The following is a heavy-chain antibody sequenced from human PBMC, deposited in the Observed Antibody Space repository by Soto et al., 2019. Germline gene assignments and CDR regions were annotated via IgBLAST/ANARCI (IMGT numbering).Heavy chain of an antibody. D-gene: IGHD2-15*01. CDR1: GFTFSSYA. V-gene: IGHV3-30-3*01. CDR2: ISYDGSNK. J-gene: IGHJ6*02. CDR3: ARDLVVVAVSTSMDV. Sequence: GGSLRLSCAASGFTFSSYAMHWVRQAPGKGLEWVAVISYDGSNKYYADSVKGRFTISRDNSKNTLYLQMNSLRAEDTAVYYCARDLVVVAVSTSMDVWGQGTTVTVSS.